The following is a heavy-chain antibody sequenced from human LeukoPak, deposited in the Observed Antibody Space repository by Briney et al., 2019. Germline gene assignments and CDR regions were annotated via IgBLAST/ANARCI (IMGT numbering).Heavy chain of an antibody. CDR3: ARGHAGTTYLTYYYYYYMDV. CDR1: GYTFTSYY. Sequence: GASVKVSCKASGYTFTSYYMHWVRQAPGQGLEWMGIINPSGGSTSYAQKFQGRVTMTRDTSTSTVYMELSSLRSEDTAVYYCARGHAGTTYLTYYYYYYMDVWGKGTTVTISS. J-gene: IGHJ6*03. D-gene: IGHD1-1*01. V-gene: IGHV1-46*01. CDR2: INPSGGST.